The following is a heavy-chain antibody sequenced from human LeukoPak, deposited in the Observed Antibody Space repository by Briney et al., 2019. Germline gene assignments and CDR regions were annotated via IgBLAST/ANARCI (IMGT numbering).Heavy chain of an antibody. CDR3: ARALRNGHFDL. Sequence: SETLSLTCTVSRGAISSYFWSWIRQPPGQGLEWIGYLYNSGTTKYNSSLGGRATISVDTSSNQFSLNLTSVTAADTAVYYCARALRNGHFDLWGRGTLVAVSS. CDR1: RGAISSYF. CDR2: LYNSGTT. J-gene: IGHJ2*01. D-gene: IGHD1-1*01. V-gene: IGHV4-59*01.